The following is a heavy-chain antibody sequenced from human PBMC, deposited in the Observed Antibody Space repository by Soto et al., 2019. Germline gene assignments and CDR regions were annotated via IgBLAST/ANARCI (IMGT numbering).Heavy chain of an antibody. Sequence: VGSLRLSCAASGFTFSSYGMHWVRQAPGKGLEWVAVIWYDGSHKYYADSVKGRFTISRDNSKNTLYLQMNSLRAEDTAVYYCAGSASNQHIDSWGQGTLVTVSS. CDR3: AGSASNQHIDS. CDR1: GFTFSSYG. V-gene: IGHV3-33*01. CDR2: IWYDGSHK. J-gene: IGHJ4*02.